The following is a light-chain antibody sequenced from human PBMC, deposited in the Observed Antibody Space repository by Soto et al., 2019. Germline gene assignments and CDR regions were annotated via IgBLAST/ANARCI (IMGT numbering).Light chain of an antibody. CDR2: SAS. Sequence: DIQMTQSPSSLSASVGARVTTTSRASQTISNFLNWYKKNPGKAPTILSYSASSLQRGVPANFSGRGSGADVTLTISHVRPEDLATYYCQQTYSAPHTFGQGTKVDIK. CDR1: QTISNF. CDR3: QQTYSAPHT. V-gene: IGKV1-39*01. J-gene: IGKJ2*01.